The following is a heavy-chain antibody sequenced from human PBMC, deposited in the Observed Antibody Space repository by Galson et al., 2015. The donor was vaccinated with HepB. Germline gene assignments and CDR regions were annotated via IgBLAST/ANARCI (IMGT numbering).Heavy chain of an antibody. CDR3: ARALSGNYFIPYAFDI. CDR1: GFTFSSYA. Sequence: SLRLSCAASGFTFSSYAMHWVRQAPGKGLEWVAVISYDGSNKYYADSVKGRFTISRDNSKNTVFLQMNSLRAEDTAAYYCARALSGNYFIPYAFDIWGQGTMVTVSS. J-gene: IGHJ3*02. D-gene: IGHD1-26*01. CDR2: ISYDGSNK. V-gene: IGHV3-30-3*01.